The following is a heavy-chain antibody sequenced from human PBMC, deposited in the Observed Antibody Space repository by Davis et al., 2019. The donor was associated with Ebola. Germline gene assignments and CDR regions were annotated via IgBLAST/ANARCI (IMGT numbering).Heavy chain of an antibody. CDR1: GGSISSYY. CDR3: ARVEYYDFWSGGFDY. CDR2: IYYSGST. Sequence: SETPSLTCTVSGGSISSYYWSWIRQPPGKGLEWIGYIYYSGSTNYNPSLKSRVTISVDTSKNQFSLKLSSVTAADTAVYYCARVEYYDFWSGGFDYWGQGTLVTVSS. V-gene: IGHV4-59*01. D-gene: IGHD3-3*01. J-gene: IGHJ4*02.